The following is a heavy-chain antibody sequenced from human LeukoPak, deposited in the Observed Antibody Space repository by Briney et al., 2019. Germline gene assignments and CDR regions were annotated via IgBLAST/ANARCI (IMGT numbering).Heavy chain of an antibody. CDR2: ISYDGSNK. Sequence: PGGSLRLSCAASGFTFNIYAMHWVRQAPGKGLEWVAVISYDGSNKYYADSVKGRVTISRDNSKNTLFLQMNSLRAEGTAVYYCANNWNFDNWGQGTLVTVSS. CDR1: GFTFNIYA. D-gene: IGHD1-20*01. J-gene: IGHJ4*02. V-gene: IGHV3-30*04. CDR3: ANNWNFDN.